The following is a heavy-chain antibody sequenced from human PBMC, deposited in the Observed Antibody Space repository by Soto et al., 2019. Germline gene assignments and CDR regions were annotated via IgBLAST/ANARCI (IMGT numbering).Heavy chain of an antibody. V-gene: IGHV1-8*01. Sequence: ASVKVSCKASGYTFTSYDINWVRQATGQGLEWMGRMNPNSGNTAYAASVKGRFTISRDNSRNTLYLQMSSLRAEDTAVYYCAKRRYCPSTTCFDYWGQGTLVTVSS. CDR1: GYTFTSYD. CDR3: AKRRYCPSTTCFDY. J-gene: IGHJ4*01. CDR2: MNPNSGNT. D-gene: IGHD2-2*01.